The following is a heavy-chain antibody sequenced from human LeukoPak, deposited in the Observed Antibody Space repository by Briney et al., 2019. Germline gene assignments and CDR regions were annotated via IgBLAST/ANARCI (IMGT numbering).Heavy chain of an antibody. Sequence: GGSLRLSRAASGFTFSSYWMHWVRQAPGKGLVWVSRINSDGSSTSYADSVKGRFTISRDNAKNTLYLQMNSLRAEDTAVYYCGREERGYCSGGSCYLSSFDHWGQGTLVTVSS. D-gene: IGHD2-15*01. V-gene: IGHV3-74*01. CDR1: GFTFSSYW. CDR2: INSDGSST. J-gene: IGHJ4*02. CDR3: GREERGYCSGGSCYLSSFDH.